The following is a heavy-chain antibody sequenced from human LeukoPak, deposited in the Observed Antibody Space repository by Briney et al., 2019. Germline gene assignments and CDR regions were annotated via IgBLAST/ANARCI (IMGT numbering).Heavy chain of an antibody. CDR3: ARRYYDFWSGYYYYYYYYGMDV. J-gene: IGHJ6*02. CDR2: ISAYNGNT. Sequence: GASVKVSCKASGYTFTSYGISWVRQAPGQGLEWMGWISAYNGNTNYAQKLQGRVTMTRNTSISTAYMELSSLRSEDTAVYYCARRYYDFWSGYYYYYYYYGMDVWGQGTTVTVSS. CDR1: GYTFTSYG. D-gene: IGHD3-3*01. V-gene: IGHV1-18*01.